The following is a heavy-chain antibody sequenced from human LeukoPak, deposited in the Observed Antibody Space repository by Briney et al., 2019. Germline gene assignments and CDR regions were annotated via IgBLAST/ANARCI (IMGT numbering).Heavy chain of an antibody. D-gene: IGHD6-19*01. J-gene: IGHJ4*02. V-gene: IGHV4-38-2*02. CDR2: IYHSGST. CDR3: ARHARSSGWYARTLDY. CDR1: GYSISSGYY. Sequence: SETLSLTCTVSGYSISSGYYWGWIRQPPGKGLEWIGRIYHSGSTYYNPSLKSRITISVDTSKNQFSLKLSSVTAADTAVYYCARHARSSGWYARTLDYWGQGTLVTVSS.